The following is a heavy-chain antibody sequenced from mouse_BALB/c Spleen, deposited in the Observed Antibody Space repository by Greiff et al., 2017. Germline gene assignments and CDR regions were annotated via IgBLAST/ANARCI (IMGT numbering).Heavy chain of an antibody. CDR2: IYPGDGDT. CDR3: ARGGFTTATY. D-gene: IGHD1-2*01. CDR1: GYAFSSYW. V-gene: IGHV1-80*01. J-gene: IGHJ2*01. Sequence: QVQLQQSGAELVRPGSSVKISCKASGYAFSSYWMNWVKQRPGQGPEWIGQIYPGDGDTNYNGKFKGKATLTADKSSSTAYMQLSSLTSEDSAVYFCARGGFTTATYWGQGTTLTVSS.